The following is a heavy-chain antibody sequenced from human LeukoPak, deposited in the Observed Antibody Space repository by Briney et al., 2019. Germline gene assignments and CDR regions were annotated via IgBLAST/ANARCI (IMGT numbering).Heavy chain of an antibody. CDR1: GGSISSYY. J-gene: IGHJ4*02. D-gene: IGHD1-7*01. V-gene: IGHV4-59*01. Sequence: PSETLSLTCTVSGGSISSYYWSWIRQPQGKGLEWIGYIYYSGSTNYNPSLKSRVTISVDTSKNQFPLKLSSVTAAVTAVYYCARGMDWNYFFDYWGQGTLVTVSS. CDR3: ARGMDWNYFFDY. CDR2: IYYSGST.